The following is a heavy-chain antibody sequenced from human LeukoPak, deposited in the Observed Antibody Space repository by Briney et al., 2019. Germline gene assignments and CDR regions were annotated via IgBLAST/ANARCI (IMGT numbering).Heavy chain of an antibody. CDR2: IYSGGST. J-gene: IGHJ4*02. CDR3: ASSIVATTFFDY. Sequence: GGSLRLSCAASGFTVSSNYMSWVRQAPGKGLEWVSVIYSGGSTYYADSVKGRFTISRDNSKNTLYLQMNSLRAEDTAVYYCASSIVATTFFDYWGQGTLVTVSS. CDR1: GFTVSSNY. V-gene: IGHV3-66*01. D-gene: IGHD5-12*01.